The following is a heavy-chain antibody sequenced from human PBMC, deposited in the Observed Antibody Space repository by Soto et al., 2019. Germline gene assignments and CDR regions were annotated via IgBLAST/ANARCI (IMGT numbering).Heavy chain of an antibody. CDR3: AREHIPGGYFDY. J-gene: IGHJ4*02. V-gene: IGHV1-69*01. Sequence: KLSCKASGGTFSSYAISWVRQAPGQGLEWMGGIIPIFGTANYAQKFQGRVTITADESTSTAYMELSSLRSEDTAVYYCAREHIPGGYFDYWGQGTLVAVSS. CDR1: GGTFSSYA. CDR2: IIPIFGTA. D-gene: IGHD3-16*01.